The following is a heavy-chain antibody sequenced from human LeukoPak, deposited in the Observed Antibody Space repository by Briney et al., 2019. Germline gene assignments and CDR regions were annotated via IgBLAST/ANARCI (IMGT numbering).Heavy chain of an antibody. V-gene: IGHV1-18*01. D-gene: IGHD1-26*01. CDR3: ARMGARGAFDI. Sequence: GASVKVSCKASGCTFTSYGISWVRQAPGQGLEWMGWISAYNGNTNYAQKLQGRVTMTTDTSTSTAYVELRSLRSDDTAVYYCARMGARGAFDIWGQGTMVTVSS. CDR1: GCTFTSYG. J-gene: IGHJ3*02. CDR2: ISAYNGNT.